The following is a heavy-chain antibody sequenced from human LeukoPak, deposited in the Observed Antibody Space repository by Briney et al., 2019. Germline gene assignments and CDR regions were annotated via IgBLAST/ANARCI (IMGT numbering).Heavy chain of an antibody. V-gene: IGHV1-18*01. Sequence: ASVKVSCKASGYTFTSYGISWVRQAPGQGLEWMGWISAYNGNTNYAQKPQGRVTMTTDTSTSTAYMELRSLRSDDTAVYYCAREGVGCSSTSCSAEAFDIWGQGTMVTVSS. D-gene: IGHD2-2*01. J-gene: IGHJ3*02. CDR2: ISAYNGNT. CDR1: GYTFTSYG. CDR3: AREGVGCSSTSCSAEAFDI.